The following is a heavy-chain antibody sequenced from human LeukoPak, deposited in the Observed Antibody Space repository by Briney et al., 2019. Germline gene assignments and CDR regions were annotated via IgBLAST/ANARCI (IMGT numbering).Heavy chain of an antibody. V-gene: IGHV1-8*01. D-gene: IGHD3-22*01. CDR1: GYTFTSYD. CDR2: MNPNSGNT. CDR3: ARSPTHYYDSSGSDY. Sequence: GASVKISCKASGYTFTSYDINWVRQATGQGLEWMGWMNPNSGNTGHAQKFQGRVTMTRNTSISTAYMELSSLRSEDTAVYYCARSPTHYYDSSGSDYWGQGTLVTVSS. J-gene: IGHJ4*02.